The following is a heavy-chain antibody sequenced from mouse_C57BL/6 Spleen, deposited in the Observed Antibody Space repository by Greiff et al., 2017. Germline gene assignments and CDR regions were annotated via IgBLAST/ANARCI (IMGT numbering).Heavy chain of an antibody. CDR3: ARSGAMDY. V-gene: IGHV5-12*01. J-gene: IGHJ4*01. CDR1: GFTFSDYY. Sequence: VESGGGLVQPGGSLKLSCAASGFTFSDYYMYWVRQTPEKRLEWVAYISNGGGSTYYPDTVKGRFTISRDNAKNTLYLQMSRLKSEDTAMYYCARSGAMDYWGQGTSVTVSS. CDR2: ISNGGGST.